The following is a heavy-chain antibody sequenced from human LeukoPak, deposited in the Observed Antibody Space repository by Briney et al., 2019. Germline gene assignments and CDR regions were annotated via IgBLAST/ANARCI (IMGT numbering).Heavy chain of an antibody. Sequence: GGSLRLSCAASGFTFGDYYMTWIRQAPGKGLGWVSYISNSGNTIKEADSVKGRFTISRDNAQNSLFPQMKSLRAEDTAVYYCARYRVITNDYFDSWGQGTLVTVSS. CDR2: ISNSGNTI. CDR1: GFTFGDYY. J-gene: IGHJ4*02. V-gene: IGHV3-11*01. D-gene: IGHD3-16*01. CDR3: ARYRVITNDYFDS.